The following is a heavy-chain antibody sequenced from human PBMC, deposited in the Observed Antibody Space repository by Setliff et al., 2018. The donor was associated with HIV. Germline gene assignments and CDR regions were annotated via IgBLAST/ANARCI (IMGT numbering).Heavy chain of an antibody. V-gene: IGHV3-23*01. CDR1: GFTFNKYA. D-gene: IGHD3-16*01. Sequence: GGSLRLSCGGSGFTFNKYAMHWVRQTPGRGLEWISGISADGDRTYYADSAKGRFSISRDNSKNTMYLRLSSLRVEDTAMYYCTNWPEGAHDLFDYWGQGTLVTVSS. CDR3: TNWPEGAHDLFDY. J-gene: IGHJ4*02. CDR2: ISADGDRT.